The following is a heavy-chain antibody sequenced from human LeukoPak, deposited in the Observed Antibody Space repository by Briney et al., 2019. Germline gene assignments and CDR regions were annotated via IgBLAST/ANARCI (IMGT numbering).Heavy chain of an antibody. CDR1: GYIFTDYY. J-gene: IGHJ5*02. D-gene: IGHD3-9*01. CDR3: ARDRVGILTGYYSLNWFDP. CDR2: INPNSGDT. Sequence: GASVKVSCKASGYIFTDYYIHWVRQAPGQGLEWMGWINPNSGDTNYAQKFQGRVTMTRDTSISAAYMELSRLRSDDTAVYYCARDRVGILTGYYSLNWFDPWGQGTLVTVSS. V-gene: IGHV1-2*02.